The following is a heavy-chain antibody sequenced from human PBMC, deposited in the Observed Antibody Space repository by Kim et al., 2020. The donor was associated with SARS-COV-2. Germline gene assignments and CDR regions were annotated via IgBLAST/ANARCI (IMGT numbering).Heavy chain of an antibody. CDR3: AKAREYYYDSSGYYYEGGPFDY. J-gene: IGHJ4*02. CDR1: GFTFSSYA. Sequence: GGSLRLSCAASGFTFSSYAMSWVRQAPGKGLEWVSGISGSGHSTYYADSVKGRFTISRDNSKNTLYLQMNSLRAEDTAVYYCAKAREYYYDSSGYYYEGGPFDYWGQGTLVTVSS. D-gene: IGHD3-22*01. CDR2: ISGSGHST. V-gene: IGHV3-23*01.